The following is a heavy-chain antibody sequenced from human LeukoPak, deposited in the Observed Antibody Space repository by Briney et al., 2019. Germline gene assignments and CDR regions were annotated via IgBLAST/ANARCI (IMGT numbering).Heavy chain of an antibody. J-gene: IGHJ4*02. CDR3: APHSLPGTTPFDY. D-gene: IGHD1-1*01. CDR2: INPKTGST. CDR1: GYTFISYY. V-gene: IGHV1-46*01. Sequence: ASVKVSCKASGYTFISYYVHWVRQVPGQGLEWMGIINPKTGSTTYPQKFQGRVTMTRDTSTSTVYMELSSLESEDTALYYCAPHSLPGTTPFDYWGQGTLVTVS.